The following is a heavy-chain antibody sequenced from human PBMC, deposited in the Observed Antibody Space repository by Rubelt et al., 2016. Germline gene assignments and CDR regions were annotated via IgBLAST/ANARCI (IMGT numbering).Heavy chain of an antibody. CDR3: ARAMWFGEFVFDY. CDR2: ISSSSSYI. Sequence: EVQLVESGGGLVKPGGSLRLSCAASGFTFSSYSMNWVRQAPGKGLEWVSSISSSSSYIYYADSVKGRFTISRDNAKNSLYLQMNSLRAEDTAVYYCARAMWFGEFVFDYWGQGTLVTVSS. J-gene: IGHJ4*02. V-gene: IGHV3-21*01. D-gene: IGHD3-10*01. CDR1: GFTFSSYS.